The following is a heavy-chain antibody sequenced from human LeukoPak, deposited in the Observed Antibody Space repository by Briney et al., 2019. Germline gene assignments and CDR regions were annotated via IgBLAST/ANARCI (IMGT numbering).Heavy chain of an antibody. CDR1: GFSFSSYG. V-gene: IGHV3-33*06. Sequence: GGSLRLSCAASGFSFSSYGMHWVRQAPGKGLEWVAVIWHDGSAEFYVDSVKGRFSISRDDSKNTLYLQMNSLRVEDTALYYCAKDNRGGWSGYFDNWGQGTLVIVSS. CDR3: AKDNRGGWSGYFDN. D-gene: IGHD6-19*01. J-gene: IGHJ4*02. CDR2: IWHDGSAE.